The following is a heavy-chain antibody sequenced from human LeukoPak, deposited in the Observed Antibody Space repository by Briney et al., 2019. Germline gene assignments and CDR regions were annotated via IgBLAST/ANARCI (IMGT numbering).Heavy chain of an antibody. CDR2: ISAYNGNT. J-gene: IGHJ4*02. CDR3: ARGYYDSSGYFLLYFDY. CDR1: GYTFTSYG. Sequence: ASVKVSCKASGYTFTSYGISWVRQAPGQGLEWMGWISAYNGNTNYAQKLQGRVTMTTDTSTSTAYMELRSLRSDDTAVYYCARGYYDSSGYFLLYFDYWGQGTLVTVSS. D-gene: IGHD3-22*01. V-gene: IGHV1-18*01.